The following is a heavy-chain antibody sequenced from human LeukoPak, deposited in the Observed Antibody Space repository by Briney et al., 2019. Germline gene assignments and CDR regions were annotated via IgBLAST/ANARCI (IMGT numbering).Heavy chain of an antibody. J-gene: IGHJ1*01. CDR1: GGTFSSYA. V-gene: IGHV1-69*05. CDR2: IIPIFGTA. CDR3: AINKGVVVPAANPYFQH. D-gene: IGHD2-2*01. Sequence: SVKVSCKASGGTFSSYAISWVRQAPGQGLEWMGGIIPIFGTANYAQKFQGRVTITTDESTSTAYMELSSLRSEDTAVYYCAINKGVVVPAANPYFQHWGQGTLVTVSS.